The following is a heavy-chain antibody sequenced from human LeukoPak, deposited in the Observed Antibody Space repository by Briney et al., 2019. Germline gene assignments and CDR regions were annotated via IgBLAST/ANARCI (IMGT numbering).Heavy chain of an antibody. CDR2: IYHSGST. D-gene: IGHD3-10*01. CDR3: ARTGYYGSGRYWFDP. J-gene: IGHJ5*02. V-gene: IGHV4-30-2*01. Sequence: PSETLSLTCAVSGGSISSGGYSWSWIRQPPGKGLEWIGYIYHSGSTYYNPSLKSRVTISVDRSKNQFSLKLSSVTAADTAVYYCARTGYYGSGRYWFDPWGQGTLVTVSS. CDR1: GGSISSGGYS.